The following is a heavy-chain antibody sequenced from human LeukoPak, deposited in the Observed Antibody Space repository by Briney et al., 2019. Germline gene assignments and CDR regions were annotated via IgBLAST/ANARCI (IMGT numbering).Heavy chain of an antibody. V-gene: IGHV4-39*01. D-gene: IGHD1-14*01. CDR3: ARHFDHPTAYFDS. CDR2: IYYCGLT. CDR1: GGSISSCDYY. J-gene: IGHJ4*02. Sequence: SETLSLNCTVSGGSISSCDYYWSGIPQPPGKGLEGIGSIYYCGLTFHNPTLKSRLSISAHTNRHPLSLRLTSVTAADTALYFCARHFDHPTAYFDSWGQGSLVSVSS.